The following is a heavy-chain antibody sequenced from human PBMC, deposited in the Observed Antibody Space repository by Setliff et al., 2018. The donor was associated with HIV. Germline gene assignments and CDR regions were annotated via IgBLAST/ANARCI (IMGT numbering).Heavy chain of an antibody. D-gene: IGHD6-25*01. CDR2: TSPNSGSA. V-gene: IGHV1-8*01. J-gene: IGHJ5*02. Sequence: WASVKVSCKTSTNTFATYDINWVRQATGQGLEWLGWTSPNSGSAGYAQKFKGRLTLTRNSSISTAYMELSGLRSEDTGVYFCVTSSGHHAWGQGTRVTVSS. CDR3: VTSSGHHA. CDR1: TNTFATYD.